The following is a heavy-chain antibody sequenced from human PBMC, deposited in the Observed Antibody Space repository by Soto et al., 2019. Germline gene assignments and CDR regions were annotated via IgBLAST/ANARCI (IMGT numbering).Heavy chain of an antibody. D-gene: IGHD2-8*01. CDR1: GFTLSNAW. V-gene: IGHV3-15*07. CDR3: KIWVSCTYGGCYSSGAADGFDI. J-gene: IGHJ3*02. CDR2: IKSTVDGGAT. Sequence: GESLKISCAASGFTLSNAWMNWVRQSPGKGLEWVGRIKSTVDGGATHYAAPVKGRFTISRDDSENTVHLQMNSLKTEDTAVYYCKIWVSCTYGGCYSSGAADGFDIWGQGTMVTVSS.